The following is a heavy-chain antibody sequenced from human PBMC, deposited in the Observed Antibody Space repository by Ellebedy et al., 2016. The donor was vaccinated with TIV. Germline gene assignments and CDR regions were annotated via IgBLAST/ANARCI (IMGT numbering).Heavy chain of an antibody. CDR2: ISSYNRNT. J-gene: IGHJ5*02. Sequence: AASVKVSCKASGYTFISFAISWVRQAPGQGLEWMGSISSYNRNTDYAQKFQGRVTMTRDTSISTAYMELSRLRSDDTAVYYRASLPHYGDSGPWGQGTLVTVSS. V-gene: IGHV1-18*01. CDR3: ASLPHYGDSGP. D-gene: IGHD4-17*01. CDR1: GYTFISFA.